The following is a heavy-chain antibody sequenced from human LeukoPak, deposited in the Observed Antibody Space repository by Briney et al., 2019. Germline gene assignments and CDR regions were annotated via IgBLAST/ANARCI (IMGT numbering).Heavy chain of an antibody. J-gene: IGHJ6*04. V-gene: IGHV1-2*02. CDR3: ARGAAGYSGGFGGGMDV. CDR1: GYTFTGYY. D-gene: IGHD6-19*01. Sequence: GASVKVSCKASGYTFTGYYMHWVRQAPGQGLEWMGWINPNSGGTNYAQKFQGRVTMTRDTSISTAYMELSRLTFDDTAIYYCARGAAGYSGGFGGGMDVWGKGTTVTVSS. CDR2: INPNSGGT.